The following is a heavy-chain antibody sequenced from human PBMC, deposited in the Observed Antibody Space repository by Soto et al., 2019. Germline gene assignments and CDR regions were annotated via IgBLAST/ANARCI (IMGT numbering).Heavy chain of an antibody. CDR3: ARGDIIRAAAIES. V-gene: IGHV4-30-2*01. CDR2: VYHSGST. Sequence: QVQLQESASGLVKPLETLSLTCIVSGDSISSSFSWHWVRRPPGEGLEWLGYVYHSGSTHYNPSLGGRITMSVDSSENMFSLKLSDVTAADTAVYSCARGDIIRAAAIESWGQGTLVSVS. J-gene: IGHJ4*02. CDR1: GDSISSSFS. D-gene: IGHD2-2*01.